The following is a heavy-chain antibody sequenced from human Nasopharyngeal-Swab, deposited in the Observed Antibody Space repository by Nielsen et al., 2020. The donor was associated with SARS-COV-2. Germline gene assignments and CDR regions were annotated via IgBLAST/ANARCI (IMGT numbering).Heavy chain of an antibody. CDR1: GSTFTSYG. CDR2: ISAYNGNT. V-gene: IGHV1-18*01. Sequence: ASVKVSCKASGSTFTSYGISWVRQAPGQGLEWMGWISAYNGNTNYAQKLQGRVTMTTDTSTSTAYMVLRSLRSDDTAVYYCARDHGSSSLNYYYYYMDVWGKGTTVTVSS. CDR3: ARDHGSSSLNYYYYYMDV. J-gene: IGHJ6*03. D-gene: IGHD6-6*01.